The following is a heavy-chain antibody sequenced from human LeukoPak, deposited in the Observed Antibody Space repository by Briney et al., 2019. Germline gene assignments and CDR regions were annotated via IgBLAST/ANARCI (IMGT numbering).Heavy chain of an antibody. CDR3: ARGLSSSWYHYYYYMDV. D-gene: IGHD6-13*01. CDR2: IYYSGST. J-gene: IGHJ6*03. V-gene: IGHV4-39*07. CDR1: GGSISSSSYY. Sequence: SETLSLTRTVSGGSISSSSYYWGWIRQPPGKGLEWIGSIYYSGSTYYNPSLKSRVTISVDTSKNQFSLKLSSVIAADTAVYYCARGLSSSWYHYYYYMDVWGKGTTVTVSS.